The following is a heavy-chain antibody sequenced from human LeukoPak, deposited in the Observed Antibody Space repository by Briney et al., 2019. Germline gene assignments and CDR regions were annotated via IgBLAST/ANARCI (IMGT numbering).Heavy chain of an antibody. V-gene: IGHV3-74*01. CDR2: INTDGSST. Sequence: PGGSLRLSCAVSGFTFSSYWMHWVRQGPGRGLVWVAGINTDGSSTSYADSVKGRVTISRDNAKNTLYLQMSSLRAEDTAVYYCARGVATIFGSSWYYNYWGQGTLVTVSS. CDR1: GFTFSSYW. D-gene: IGHD5-12*01. CDR3: ARGVATIFGSSWYYNY. J-gene: IGHJ4*02.